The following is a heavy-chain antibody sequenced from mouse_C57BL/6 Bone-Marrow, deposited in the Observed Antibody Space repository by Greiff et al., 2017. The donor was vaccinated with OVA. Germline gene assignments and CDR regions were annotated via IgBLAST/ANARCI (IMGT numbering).Heavy chain of an antibody. CDR1: GYSITSGYY. CDR3: ARDYYDYDDFYWYFDV. V-gene: IGHV3-6*01. D-gene: IGHD2-4*01. CDR2: ISYDGSN. J-gene: IGHJ1*03. Sequence: DVQLQESGPGLVKPSQSLSLTCSVTGYSITSGYYWNWIRQFPGNKLEWMGYISYDGSNNYNPSLKNRISITRDTSKNQFFLKLNSVTTEDTATYYCARDYYDYDDFYWYFDVWGTGTTVTVSS.